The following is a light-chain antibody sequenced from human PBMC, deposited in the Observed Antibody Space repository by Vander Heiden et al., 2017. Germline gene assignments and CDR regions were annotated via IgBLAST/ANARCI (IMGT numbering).Light chain of an antibody. V-gene: IGKV2-28*01. CDR1: QSLLHSNGYNY. CDR2: LGS. J-gene: IGKJ1*01. CDR3: RQALQTPLT. Sequence: DIVMTQSPLSLPVTPGEPASISCRSSQSLLHSNGYNYLDWYLQKPGQSPQLLIYLGSNRASGVPDRFSGSGSGTDFTLKISRVEAEDAGVYYCRQALQTPLTFGQGTKVEIK.